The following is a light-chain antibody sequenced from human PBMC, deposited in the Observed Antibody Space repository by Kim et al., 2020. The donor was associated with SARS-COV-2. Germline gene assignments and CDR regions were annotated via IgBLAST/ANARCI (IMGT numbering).Light chain of an antibody. CDR2: AAS. CDR3: QQYDSDPRT. V-gene: IGKV1D-16*01. CDR1: RAISSW. J-gene: IGKJ1*01. Sequence: DIQMTQSPSSLFASVGDSVTITCRASRAISSWLAWYQQKPGKAPKFLIYAASSLQTGVPSRFSGSGSGTDFTLTISSLQPEDFATYYCQQYDSDPRTFGQGTTVDIK.